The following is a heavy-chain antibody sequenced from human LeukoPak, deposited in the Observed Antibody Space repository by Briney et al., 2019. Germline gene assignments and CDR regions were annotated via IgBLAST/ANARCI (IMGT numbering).Heavy chain of an antibody. V-gene: IGHV3-23*01. Sequence: GGSLRLSCAASGFTFSSYAMSWVRQAPGKGLEWVSAISGSGGSTYYADSVKGRFTISRDNSKNTLYLQMNSLRAEDTAVYYCAKSGIPRITIFGAAGWFDPWGQGTLVTVSS. CDR3: AKSGIPRITIFGAAGWFDP. D-gene: IGHD3-3*01. CDR2: ISGSGGST. CDR1: GFTFSSYA. J-gene: IGHJ5*02.